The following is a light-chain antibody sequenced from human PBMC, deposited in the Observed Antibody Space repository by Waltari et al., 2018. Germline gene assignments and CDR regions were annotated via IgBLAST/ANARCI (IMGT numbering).Light chain of an antibody. J-gene: IGLJ2*01. CDR1: SSDIGSIYH. CDR2: GNG. CDR3: QSYDSSLSAVV. Sequence: QSVLTQPPSVSGAPGQRVTISCTGSSSDIGSIYHVHWYQQLPRTAPRLLIYGNGKRPSGGRDRFSGSKAGASASLAITGLQAEDEADYYCQSYDSSLSAVVFGGGTKLTVL. V-gene: IGLV1-40*01.